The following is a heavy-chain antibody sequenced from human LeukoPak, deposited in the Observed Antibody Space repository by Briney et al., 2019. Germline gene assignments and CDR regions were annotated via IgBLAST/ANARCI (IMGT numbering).Heavy chain of an antibody. CDR3: ARDRVDCSSTSCYLYYFDY. CDR1: GYTFTSYY. CDR2: INPSGGST. V-gene: IGHV1-46*01. D-gene: IGHD2-2*01. J-gene: IGHJ4*02. Sequence: GASVKVSCKASGYTFTSYYMHWVRQAPGQGLEWMGIINPSGGSTSYAQKFQGRVTMTRDMSTSTVYMELSSLRSEDTAVYYCARDRVDCSSTSCYLYYFDYWGQGTLVTVSS.